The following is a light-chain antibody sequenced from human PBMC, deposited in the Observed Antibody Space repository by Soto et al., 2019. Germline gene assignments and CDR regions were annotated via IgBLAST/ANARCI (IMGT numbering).Light chain of an antibody. V-gene: IGLV2-14*03. CDR1: SSDIVYSF. CDR2: GVT. J-gene: IGLJ2*01. CDR3: SSYTSSTSLV. Sequence: QSALTQPASVSGSPGQSITISCTGSSSDIVYSFVSWYQQHPGKDPKLIIYGVTNRPSGVSNRFSGSKSDHTASLTISRLQAEHEADYYCSSYTSSTSLVFGGGTKLPV.